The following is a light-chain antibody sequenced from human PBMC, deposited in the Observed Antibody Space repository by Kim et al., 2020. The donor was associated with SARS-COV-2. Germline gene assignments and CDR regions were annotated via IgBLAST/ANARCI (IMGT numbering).Light chain of an antibody. Sequence: NAVSWYQPVPGTPPKHPIFGNNQRLSGVPDRFSGSKSGTSASLAINGPQPEDETDYYCAVWDDSLNGVVFGGGTQLTVL. CDR2: GNN. CDR3: AVWDDSLNGVV. J-gene: IGLJ2*01. V-gene: IGLV1-44*01.